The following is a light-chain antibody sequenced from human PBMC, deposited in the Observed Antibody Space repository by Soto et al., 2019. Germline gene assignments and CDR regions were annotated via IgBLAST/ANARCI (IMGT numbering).Light chain of an antibody. V-gene: IGLV2-11*01. J-gene: IGLJ2*01. CDR2: DVS. Sequence: QSVLTQPRSVSGSPGQSVTISCAGTSSDVGGYNYVPWYQQYPGKAPKLMISDVSKRPSGVPDRFSGSKSGNTASLTISGLQAEDEADYYCCSYAGTYTPVVFGGGTKLTVL. CDR3: CSYAGTYTPVV. CDR1: SSDVGGYNY.